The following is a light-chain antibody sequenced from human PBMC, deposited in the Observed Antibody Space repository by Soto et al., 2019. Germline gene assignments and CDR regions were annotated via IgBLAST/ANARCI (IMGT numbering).Light chain of an antibody. V-gene: IGLV1-40*01. CDR3: QSSDNSPDTSSV. CDR2: DNT. Sequence: QSVLTQPPSVSGAPGQTITISCSGTSSNIGAGYAVHWYQHLPGTAPKLLIFDNTDRPSGVPDRFSGSRSGASASLAIAGLQADDEGDYYCQSSDNSPDTSSVFGSGTKVTVL. CDR1: SSNIGAGYA. J-gene: IGLJ1*01.